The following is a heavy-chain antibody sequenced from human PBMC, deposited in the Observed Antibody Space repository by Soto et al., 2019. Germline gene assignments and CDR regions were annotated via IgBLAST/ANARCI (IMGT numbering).Heavy chain of an antibody. CDR1: CYTFTSYG. D-gene: IGHD3-22*01. CDR2: ISAYNGNT. V-gene: IGHV1-18*01. J-gene: IGHJ3*02. Sequence: APAKVSCRASCYTFTSYGISWVRQAPGQGLEWMGWISAYNGNTNYAQKLQGRVTMTTDTSTSTAYMELRSLRSDDTAVYYCARVRQYYDSSGTTPAFDICGQGTMVTVS. CDR3: ARVRQYYDSSGTTPAFDI.